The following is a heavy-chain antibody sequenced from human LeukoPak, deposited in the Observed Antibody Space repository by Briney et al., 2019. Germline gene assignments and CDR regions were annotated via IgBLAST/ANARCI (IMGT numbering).Heavy chain of an antibody. CDR2: IYYSGST. D-gene: IGHD3-22*01. J-gene: IGHJ6*02. CDR3: ARLDYYDSSGYRDYYGMDV. CDR1: GGSISSYY. V-gene: IGHV4-59*01. Sequence: SQTLSLTCTVSGGSISSYYWSWIRQPPGKGLEWIGYIYYSGSTNYNPSLKSRVTISVDTSKNQFSLKLSSVTAADTAVYYCARLDYYDSSGYRDYYGMDVWGQGTTVTVSS.